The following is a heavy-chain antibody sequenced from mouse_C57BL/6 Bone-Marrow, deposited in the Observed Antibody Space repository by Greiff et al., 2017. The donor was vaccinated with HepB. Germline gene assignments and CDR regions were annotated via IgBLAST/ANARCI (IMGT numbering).Heavy chain of an antibody. V-gene: IGHV1-52*01. J-gene: IGHJ4*01. CDR1: GYTFTSYW. CDR2: IDPSDSET. Sequence: QVQLQQPGAELVRPGSSVKLSCKASGYTFTSYWMHWVKQRPIQGLEWIGNIDPSDSETHYNQKFKDKATLTVDKSSSTAYMQLSSLTSEDSAVYYCAPTGTRGYYAMDYWGQGTSVTVSS. D-gene: IGHD4-1*02. CDR3: APTGTRGYYAMDY.